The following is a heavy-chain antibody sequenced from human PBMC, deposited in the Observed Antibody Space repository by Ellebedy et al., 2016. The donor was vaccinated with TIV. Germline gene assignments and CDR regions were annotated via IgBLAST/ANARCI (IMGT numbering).Heavy chain of an antibody. J-gene: IGHJ4*02. CDR2: IIPILGIA. V-gene: IGHV1-69*04. CDR1: GGTFNNSA. CDR3: ARWDGYDEKFQGPFDR. Sequence: AASVKVSCNASGGTFNNSAISWVRQAPGQGLEWMGRIIPILGIANYAQDFQGRVTITADRSTSTVFMELSSLTSEDTAVYYCARWDGYDEKFQGPFDRWGQGTLVTVSS. D-gene: IGHD5-24*01.